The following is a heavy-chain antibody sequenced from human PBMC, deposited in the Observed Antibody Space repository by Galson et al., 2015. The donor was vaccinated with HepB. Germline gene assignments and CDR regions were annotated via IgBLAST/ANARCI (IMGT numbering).Heavy chain of an antibody. CDR3: ASGRSGEWELLAVGAFDI. CDR1: GGSISSSSYY. J-gene: IGHJ3*02. Sequence: SETLSLTCTVSGGSISSSSYYWGWIRQPPGKGLEWIGSIYYSGSTYYNPSLKSRVTISVDTSKNQFSLKLSSVTAADTAVYYCASGRSGEWELLAVGAFDIWGQGTMVTVSS. CDR2: IYYSGST. V-gene: IGHV4-39*01. D-gene: IGHD1-26*01.